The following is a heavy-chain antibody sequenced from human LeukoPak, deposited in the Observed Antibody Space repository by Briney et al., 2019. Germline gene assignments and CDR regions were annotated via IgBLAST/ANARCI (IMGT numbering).Heavy chain of an antibody. D-gene: IGHD3-22*01. Sequence: GESLKISCKGSGYSFTSYWIGWVRQMPGKGLEWMGIIYPGDSDTRYSPSFQGQVTISADKSISTAYLQWSSLKASDTAMYYCARHRGEYYYDSSGYYYDHYYFDYWGQGTLVTVSS. CDR3: ARHRGEYYYDSSGYYYDHYYFDY. V-gene: IGHV5-51*01. CDR1: GYSFTSYW. J-gene: IGHJ4*02. CDR2: IYPGDSDT.